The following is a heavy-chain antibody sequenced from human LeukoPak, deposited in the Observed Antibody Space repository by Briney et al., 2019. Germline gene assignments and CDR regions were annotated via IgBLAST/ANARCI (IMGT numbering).Heavy chain of an antibody. J-gene: IGHJ4*02. CDR2: ISYDGSNK. D-gene: IGHD2-2*01. CDR1: GFTFSSYA. CDR3: ARVRGYCSSTSCFNFDY. V-gene: IGHV3-30-3*01. Sequence: GSLRLSCAASGFTFSSYAMHCVRQAPGKGLEGVAVISYDGSNKYYAASVKGRFTISRDNSKNTLYLQMNSLRAEDTAVYYCARVRGYCSSTSCFNFDYWGQGTLVTVSS.